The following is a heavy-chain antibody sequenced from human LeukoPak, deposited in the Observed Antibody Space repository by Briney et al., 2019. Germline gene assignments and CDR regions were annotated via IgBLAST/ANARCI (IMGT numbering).Heavy chain of an antibody. J-gene: IGHJ4*02. Sequence: PSETLSLTCTVSGGSISGYYWSWIRQPPGKGLEWIGYIYYSGSTNYNPSLKSRVTISVDTSKNQFSLKLSSVTAADTAVYYCAREEGTAIHYWGQGTLVTVSS. CDR1: GGSISGYY. D-gene: IGHD2-21*02. CDR2: IYYSGST. V-gene: IGHV4-59*01. CDR3: AREEGTAIHY.